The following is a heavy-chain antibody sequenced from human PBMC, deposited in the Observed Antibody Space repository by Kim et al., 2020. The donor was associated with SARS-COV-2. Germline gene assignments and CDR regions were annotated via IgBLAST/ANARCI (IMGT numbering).Heavy chain of an antibody. CDR2: ISGSGGST. V-gene: IGHV3-23*01. D-gene: IGHD4-17*01. CDR1: GFTFSTYA. CDR3: AKWIWATVTTGYFDY. Sequence: GGSLRLSCAASGFTFSTYAMSWVRQAPGKGLEWVSAISGSGGSTYYADSVKGRFTISRDNSKNTLYLQMNSLRAEDTAVYYCAKWIWATVTTGYFDYWGQGPLVTVAS. J-gene: IGHJ4*02.